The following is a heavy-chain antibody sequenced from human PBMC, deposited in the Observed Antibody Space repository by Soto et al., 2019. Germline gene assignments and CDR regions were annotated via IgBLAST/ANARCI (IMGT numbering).Heavy chain of an antibody. CDR3: ARAGVGGGYYYYYYGMDV. J-gene: IGHJ6*02. CDR2: ISSSSSYT. V-gene: IGHV3-11*06. Sequence: GGSLRLSCAASGFTFSDYYMSWIRQAPGKGLEWVSYISSSSSYTNYADSVKGRFTISRDNAKNSLYLQMNSLRAEDTAVYYCARAGVGGGYYYYYYGMDVWGQGTTVTVSS. CDR1: GFTFSDYY. D-gene: IGHD3-16*01.